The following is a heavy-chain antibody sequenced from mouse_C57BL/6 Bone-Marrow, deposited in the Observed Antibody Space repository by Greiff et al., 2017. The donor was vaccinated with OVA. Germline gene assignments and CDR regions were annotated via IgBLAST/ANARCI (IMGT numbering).Heavy chain of an antibody. CDR3: ARGGITTVVDSYAMDY. D-gene: IGHD1-1*01. J-gene: IGHJ4*01. CDR2: IDPSDSYT. Sequence: QVQLQQPGAELVMPGASVKLSCKASGYTFTSYWMHWVKQRPGQGLEWIGEIDPSDSYTNYNQKFKGKSTLTVDKSSSTAYMQLSSLTSEDSAVYYCARGGITTVVDSYAMDYWGQGTSVTVSS. V-gene: IGHV1-69*01. CDR1: GYTFTSYW.